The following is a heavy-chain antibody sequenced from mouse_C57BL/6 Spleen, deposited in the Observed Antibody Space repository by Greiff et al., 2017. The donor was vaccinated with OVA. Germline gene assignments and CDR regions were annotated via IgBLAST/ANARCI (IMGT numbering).Heavy chain of an antibody. CDR2: INPNYGTT. J-gene: IGHJ4*01. Sequence: QLQESGPELVKPGASVKISCKASGYSFTDYNMNWVKQSNGKSLEWIGVINPNYGTTSYNQKFKGKATLTVDQSSSTAYMQLNSLTSEDSAVYYCARRGSQRGYYAMDYWGQGTSVTVSS. V-gene: IGHV1-39*01. CDR1: GYSFTDYN. D-gene: IGHD1-1*01. CDR3: ARRGSQRGYYAMDY.